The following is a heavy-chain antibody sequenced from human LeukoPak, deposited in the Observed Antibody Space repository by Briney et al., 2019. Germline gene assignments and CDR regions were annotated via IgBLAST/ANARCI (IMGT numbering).Heavy chain of an antibody. J-gene: IGHJ4*02. CDR2: IKSKTDGGTT. Sequence: PGGSLRLSCAASGFTFSNAWMSWVRQAPGKGLEWVGRIKSKTDGGTTDYAAPVKGRFTISRDNSKNTLYLQMNSLRAEDTAVYYCAKSGGYDFWSGYDWGQGILVTVSS. V-gene: IGHV3-15*01. CDR1: GFTFSNAW. CDR3: AKSGGYDFWSGYD. D-gene: IGHD3-3*01.